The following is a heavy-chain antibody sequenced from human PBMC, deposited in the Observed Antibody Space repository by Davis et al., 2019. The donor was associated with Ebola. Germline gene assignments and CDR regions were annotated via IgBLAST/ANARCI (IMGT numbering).Heavy chain of an antibody. D-gene: IGHD3-16*01. V-gene: IGHV3-7*01. CDR3: ARDWAGLDV. CDR2: IPHVGSEK. CDR1: GLTSSSYG. J-gene: IGHJ6*04. Sequence: GESLKISCAASGLTSSSYGMHWVRQAPGKGLEWVATIPHVGSEKYYVDSVYGRFTSSRDNAKNSVYLQMNSLRAEDTAVYYCARDWAGLDVWGKGTTVTVSS.